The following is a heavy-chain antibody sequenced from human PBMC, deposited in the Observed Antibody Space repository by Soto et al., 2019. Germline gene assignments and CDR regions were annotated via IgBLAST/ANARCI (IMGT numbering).Heavy chain of an antibody. CDR3: ASYSGSYPTDTFDI. D-gene: IGHD1-26*01. CDR1: GGSISSYY. CDR2: IYYSGST. Sequence: PSETLSLTCTVSGGSISSYYWRWIRQPPGKGLEWIGYIYYSGSTNYNPSLKSRVTISVDTSKNQFSLKLSSVTAADTAVYYCASYSGSYPTDTFDIGCQGTMVTVSS. J-gene: IGHJ3*02. V-gene: IGHV4-59*01.